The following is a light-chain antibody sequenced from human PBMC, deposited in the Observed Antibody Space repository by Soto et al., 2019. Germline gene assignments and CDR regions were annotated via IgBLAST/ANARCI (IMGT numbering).Light chain of an antibody. V-gene: IGKV3-20*01. CDR1: QSVSSSH. CDR3: QQYGMLYA. J-gene: IGKJ2*01. Sequence: EIVLTQSPGTLSLSLGERATLSCRASQSVSSSHLAWYQQKPGQAPRLLIYGASSRASGVPDRFSGSGSGTDFTLTIRRLETDDFAVYYCQQYGMLYAFGQGTKLEIK. CDR2: GAS.